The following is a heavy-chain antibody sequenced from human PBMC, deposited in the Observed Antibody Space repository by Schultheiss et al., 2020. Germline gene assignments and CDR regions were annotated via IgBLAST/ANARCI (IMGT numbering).Heavy chain of an antibody. CDR1: GFTFSSYA. CDR3: AKSSRRGGYSSSWYGFLDY. V-gene: IGHV3-23*01. J-gene: IGHJ4*02. Sequence: GGSLRLSCAASGFTFSSYAMSWVRQAPGKGLEWVAVMHSGGGRFYADSVKGRFTISRDDSKNTLYLQMNSLRAGDTAVYYCAKSSRRGGYSSSWYGFLDYWGQGTLVTVSS. D-gene: IGHD6-13*01. CDR2: MHSGGGR.